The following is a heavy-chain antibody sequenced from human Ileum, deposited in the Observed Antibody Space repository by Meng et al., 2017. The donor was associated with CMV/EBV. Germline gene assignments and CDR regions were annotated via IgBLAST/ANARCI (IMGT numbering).Heavy chain of an antibody. V-gene: IGHV4-30-4*08. CDR3: ARQEELWGYFDY. D-gene: IGHD1-7*01. CDR2: IYYSGGT. J-gene: IGHJ4*02. CDR1: GGSISSGDYY. Sequence: HVELHEPRPGLGKPAQTPSLTVSVSGGSISSGDYYWNWSRQPPGKGLEWIGYIYYSGGTYFNPSLKSRVTTSVDTSKNQFFLKLNSVTAADTAVYYCARQEELWGYFDYWGQGTLVTVSS.